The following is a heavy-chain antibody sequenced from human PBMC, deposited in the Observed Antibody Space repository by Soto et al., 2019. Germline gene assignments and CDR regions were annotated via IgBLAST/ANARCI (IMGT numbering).Heavy chain of an antibody. CDR3: ARGYQLPWGGSLRY. J-gene: IGHJ4*02. CDR1: GYPFTTYA. CDR2: INVATGNT. Sequence: QVQLVQSGAEVKKPGASVKGSCKASGYPFTTYAIHWVRQAPRQRLEWVCWINVATGNTEYAQKFQGRVTITRDTSTTTAYVEMSSLKSEDTAVYFCARGYQLPWGGSLRYWGQGTLVSVSS. D-gene: IGHD2-2*01. V-gene: IGHV1-3*01.